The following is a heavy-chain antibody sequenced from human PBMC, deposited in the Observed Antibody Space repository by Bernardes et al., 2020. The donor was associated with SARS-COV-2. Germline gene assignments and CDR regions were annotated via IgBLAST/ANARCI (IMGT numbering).Heavy chain of an antibody. CDR2: FDPEDGET. D-gene: IGHD6-13*01. CDR3: ATTAAAGRGSWFDP. J-gene: IGHJ5*02. Sequence: ASVKVSCKVSGYTLPALSMHWVRQAPGQGLEWMGGFDPEDGETIYAQKFQGRVTMTEDTSTDTAYMELSSLRSEDTAVYYCATTAAAGRGSWFDPWGQGTLVTGSS. V-gene: IGHV1-24*01. CDR1: GYTLPALS.